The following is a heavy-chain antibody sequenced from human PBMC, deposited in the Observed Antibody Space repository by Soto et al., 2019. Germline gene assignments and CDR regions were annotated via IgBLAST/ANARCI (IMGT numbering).Heavy chain of an antibody. V-gene: IGHV3-30-3*01. CDR1: GFTFSSYA. CDR2: ISYDGSNK. Sequence: QVQLVESGGGVVQPGRSLRLSCAASGFTFSSYAMHWVRQAPGKGLEWVAVISYDGSNKYYADSVKGRFTISRDNSKNTLYLQMNSLSAEDTAVYYCARDGLVAGTGIDYWGQGTLVTVSS. J-gene: IGHJ4*02. CDR3: ARDGLVAGTGIDY. D-gene: IGHD6-19*01.